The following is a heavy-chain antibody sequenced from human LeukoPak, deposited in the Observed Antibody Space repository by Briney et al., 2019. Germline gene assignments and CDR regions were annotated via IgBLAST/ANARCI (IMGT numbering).Heavy chain of an antibody. Sequence: PGGSLRLSCAASGFTFTTYGMHWVRQAPGKGLEWVSVIYSGGSTYYADSVKGRFTISRDNSKNTLYLQMNSLRAEDTAVYYCARSVQTITMVRGVIITGFDYWGQGTLVTVSS. CDR3: ARSVQTITMVRGVIITGFDY. CDR1: GFTFTTYG. V-gene: IGHV3-66*01. J-gene: IGHJ4*02. D-gene: IGHD3-10*01. CDR2: IYSGGST.